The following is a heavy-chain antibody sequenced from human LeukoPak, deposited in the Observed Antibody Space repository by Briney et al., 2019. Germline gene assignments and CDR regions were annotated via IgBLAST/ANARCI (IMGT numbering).Heavy chain of an antibody. CDR2: VSSCGAFT. V-gene: IGHV3-23*01. D-gene: IGHD3-10*01. CDR1: QFTFSYYA. Sequence: PGGSLRLSCSASQFTFSYYAMAWVRQAPGKGLEWVSGVSSCGAFTYYANSVKGRFAISRDNSQNTLYLQLNSLRVEDTAVYYCAKEIYAYGSRGFDFWGQGTPVTVSS. J-gene: IGHJ4*02. CDR3: AKEIYAYGSRGFDF.